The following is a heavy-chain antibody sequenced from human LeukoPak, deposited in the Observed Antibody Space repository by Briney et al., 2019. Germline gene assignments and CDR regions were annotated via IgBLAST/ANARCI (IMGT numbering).Heavy chain of an antibody. CDR3: ARDGYCSGGSCGGFDY. D-gene: IGHD2-15*01. CDR1: GYTFTGYY. J-gene: IGHJ4*02. CDR2: ISAYNGNT. V-gene: IGHV1-18*04. Sequence: ASVKVSCKASGYTFTGYYMHWVRQAPGQGLEWMGWISAYNGNTNYAQKLQGRVTMTTDTSTSKAYMELRSLRSDDTAVYYCARDGYCSGGSCGGFDYWGQGTLVTVSS.